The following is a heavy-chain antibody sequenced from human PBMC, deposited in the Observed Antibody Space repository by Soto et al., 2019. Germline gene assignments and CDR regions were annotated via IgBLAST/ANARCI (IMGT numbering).Heavy chain of an antibody. CDR3: AKAERYYDSSGYCFDY. CDR1: GFTFSSYA. CDR2: ISGSGGST. J-gene: IGHJ4*02. V-gene: IGHV3-23*01. D-gene: IGHD3-22*01. Sequence: PGGSLRLSCAASGFTFSSYAMSWARQAPGKGLEWVSAISGSGGSTYYADSVKGRFTISRDNSKNTLYLQMNSLRAEDTAVYYCAKAERYYDSSGYCFDYWGQGTLVTVSS.